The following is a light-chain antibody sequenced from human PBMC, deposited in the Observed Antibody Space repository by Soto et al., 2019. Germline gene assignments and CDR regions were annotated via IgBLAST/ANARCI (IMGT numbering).Light chain of an antibody. CDR3: QQYGVSPRT. J-gene: IGKJ1*01. CDR2: GAS. Sequence: EIVLTQSPGSLSFVAGERATLSCGASQSVSSSYLAWYQQRPGQAPRLLIYGASSRATGIPDRFSGSGSGTDFSLTISRLEPEDFAVYYCQQYGVSPRTFGQGTKVDIK. V-gene: IGKV3-20*01. CDR1: QSVSSSY.